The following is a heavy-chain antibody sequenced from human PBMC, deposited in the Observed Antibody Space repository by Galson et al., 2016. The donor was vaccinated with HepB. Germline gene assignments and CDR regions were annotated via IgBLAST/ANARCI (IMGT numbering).Heavy chain of an antibody. CDR3: VRDHYDSSGYPYNWFDP. CDR2: VNAGNGNT. J-gene: IGHJ5*02. V-gene: IGHV1-3*01. Sequence: SVTVSCKASGYTFTNYAMHWVRQAPGQRLEWMGWVNAGNGNTKYSQKFQGRVTITRDTSASTAYMELSSLRSEDTAVYYCVRDHYDSSGYPYNWFDPWGQGTLVTVSS. D-gene: IGHD3-22*01. CDR1: GYTFTNYA.